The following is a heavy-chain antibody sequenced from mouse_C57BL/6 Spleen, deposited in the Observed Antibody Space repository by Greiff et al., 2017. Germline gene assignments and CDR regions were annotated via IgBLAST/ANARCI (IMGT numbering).Heavy chain of an antibody. V-gene: IGHV3-1*01. CDR2: ISYSGST. CDR1: GYSITSGYD. CDR3: ARGGGYDGYYAMDY. J-gene: IGHJ4*01. Sequence: EVHLVESGPGMVKPSQSLSLTCTVTGYSITSGYDWHWIRHFPGNKLEWMGYISYSGSTNYNPSLKSRISITHDTSKNHFFLKLNSVTTEDTATYYCARGGGYDGYYAMDYWGQGTSVTVSS. D-gene: IGHD2-2*01.